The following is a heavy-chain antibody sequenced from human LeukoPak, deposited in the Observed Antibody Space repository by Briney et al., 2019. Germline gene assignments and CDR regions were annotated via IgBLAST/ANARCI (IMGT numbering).Heavy chain of an antibody. D-gene: IGHD3-10*01. CDR1: GFTFTSYY. J-gene: IGHJ4*01. V-gene: IGHV1-46*01. Sequence: ASVKVSCKASGFTFTSYYMHWVRQAPGQGLEWIGIINPSGGRTRYAQRLQGRVTMTRDTSTSTVYMELSSLRSEDTAVYYCARVVGITVVRGTFDYWGQGTLVTVSS. CDR2: INPSGGRT. CDR3: ARVVGITVVRGTFDY.